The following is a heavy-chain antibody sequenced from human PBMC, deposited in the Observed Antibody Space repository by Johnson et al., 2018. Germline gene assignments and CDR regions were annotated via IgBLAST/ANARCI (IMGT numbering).Heavy chain of an antibody. V-gene: IGHV3-9*01. D-gene: IGHD6-19*01. CDR1: GFTFDDYD. CDR3: AKEYSSGWYPDAFDI. CDR2: ITWNSVTI. J-gene: IGHJ3*02. Sequence: VQLVESGGALVQPGRSLRLSCVASGFTFDDYDMHWVRQAPGKGLEWVSGITWNSVTITYADSVRGRFTISRDNAKNSLYLQVNSLRTEDTAFYYCAKEYSSGWYPDAFDIWGQGTIVTVSS.